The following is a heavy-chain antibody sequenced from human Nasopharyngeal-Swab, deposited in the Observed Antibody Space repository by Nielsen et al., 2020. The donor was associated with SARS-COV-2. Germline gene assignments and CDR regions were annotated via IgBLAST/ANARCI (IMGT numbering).Heavy chain of an antibody. CDR2: INPKGGST. Sequence: WVRQAPGQGLEWMGIINPKGGSTNYAQKLLGGITMTRDTPTTTVYMELSSLRSEDTAVYYCARDIGDYRSFAYWGQGTLVTVSS. V-gene: IGHV1-46*01. J-gene: IGHJ4*02. D-gene: IGHD4-17*01. CDR3: ARDIGDYRSFAY.